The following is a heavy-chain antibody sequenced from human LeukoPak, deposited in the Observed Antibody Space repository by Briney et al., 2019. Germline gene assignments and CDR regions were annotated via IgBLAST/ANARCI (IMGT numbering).Heavy chain of an antibody. CDR2: ISGSGGST. J-gene: IGHJ4*02. Sequence: GGSLRLSCAASGFTFSSYAMSWVRQAPGKGLEWVSAISGSGGSTYYADSVKGRFTISRDNSKNTLYLQMNSLRAEDTAVYYCASLTMVRGFPFFDYWGQGTLVTVSS. CDR1: GFTFSSYA. D-gene: IGHD3-10*01. V-gene: IGHV3-23*01. CDR3: ASLTMVRGFPFFDY.